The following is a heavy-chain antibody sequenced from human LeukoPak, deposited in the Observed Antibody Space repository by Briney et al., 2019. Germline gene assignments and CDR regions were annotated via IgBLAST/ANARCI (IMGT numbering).Heavy chain of an antibody. V-gene: IGHV4-59*08. CDR1: GGSISSYH. D-gene: IGHD6-13*01. CDR2: IYYSGST. Sequence: SETLSLTCTVSGGSISSYHWSWIRQPPGKGLEWIGYIYYSGSTNYNPSLKSRVTISVDTSKNQFSLKLSSVTAADTAVYYCARLARAGAAAGTIDYWGQGTLVTVSS. CDR3: ARLARAGAAAGTIDY. J-gene: IGHJ4*02.